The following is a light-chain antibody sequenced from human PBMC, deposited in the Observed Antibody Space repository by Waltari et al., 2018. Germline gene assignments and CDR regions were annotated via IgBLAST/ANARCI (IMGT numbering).Light chain of an antibody. J-gene: IGKJ1*01. CDR1: QSIGRY. CDR3: QQSYTSPRT. Sequence: DIQMTQSPSSLSASVGDRVTITCRASQSIGRYVIWYQQKPGIAPKVLIYAASTLQSGVPSRFSGSGSGTDFTLTISSLQPEDFATYYCQQSYTSPRTFGQGTKVEIK. V-gene: IGKV1-39*01. CDR2: AAS.